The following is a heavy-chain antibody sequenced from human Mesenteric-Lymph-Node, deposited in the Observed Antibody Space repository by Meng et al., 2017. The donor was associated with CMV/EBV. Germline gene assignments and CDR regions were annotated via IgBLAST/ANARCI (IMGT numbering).Heavy chain of an antibody. Sequence: SGYPFTTYAIHWLRQAPGQRLEWMGWIIVGNGHTQYSQKFQGRGTITWDTSASTAYMELSSLISEDTAVYFCARGYPTYSSDWRPFDYWGQGTLVTVSS. V-gene: IGHV1-3*01. J-gene: IGHJ4*02. CDR1: GYPFTTYA. CDR3: ARGYPTYSSDWRPFDY. D-gene: IGHD6-19*01. CDR2: IIVGNGHT.